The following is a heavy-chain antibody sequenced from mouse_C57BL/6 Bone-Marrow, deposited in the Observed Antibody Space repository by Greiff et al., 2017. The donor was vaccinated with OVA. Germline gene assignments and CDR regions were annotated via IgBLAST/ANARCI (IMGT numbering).Heavy chain of an antibody. D-gene: IGHD2-3*01. CDR3: ANGGYSYAMDY. J-gene: IGHJ4*01. V-gene: IGHV1-54*01. CDR2: INPGSGGT. Sequence: QVQLQQSGAELVRPGTSVKVSCKASGYAFTNYLIEWVKQRPGQGLEWIGVINPGSGGTYYNEKFKGQATLTADKSSSTAYMQLSSLTSEESAFYFCANGGYSYAMDYWGQGTSVTVSS. CDR1: GYAFTNYL.